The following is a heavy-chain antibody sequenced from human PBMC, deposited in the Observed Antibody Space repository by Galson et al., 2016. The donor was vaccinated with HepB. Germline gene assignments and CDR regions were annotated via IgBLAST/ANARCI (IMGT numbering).Heavy chain of an antibody. CDR1: GFTFKNYG. V-gene: IGHV3-33*01. J-gene: IGHJ4*02. Sequence: SLRLSCAASGFTFKNYGMHWVRQAPGKGLEWVAKIRYDGTDNYHADSVKGRFGISRDNSKNTLYLQMNSLRAEDTAVYYCARDIYISSSRRGSYYFDYWGQGTLVTVSS. CDR3: ARDIYISSSRRGSYYFDY. CDR2: IRYDGTDN. D-gene: IGHD6-6*01.